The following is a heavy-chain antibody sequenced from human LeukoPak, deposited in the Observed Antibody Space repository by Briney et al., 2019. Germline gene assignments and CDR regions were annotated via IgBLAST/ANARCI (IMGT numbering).Heavy chain of an antibody. J-gene: IGHJ3*02. Sequence: SETLSLTCTVSGGSISSGGYYWSWIRQHPGKGLEWIGYIYYSGSTYYNPSLKSRVTISVDTSKNQFSLKLSSVTAADTAVYYCARDRYYDFWSGYDAFXXXXXXTMVTVSP. CDR3: ARDRYYDFWSGYDAFXX. V-gene: IGHV4-31*03. D-gene: IGHD3-3*01. CDR2: IYYSGST. CDR1: GGSISSGGYY.